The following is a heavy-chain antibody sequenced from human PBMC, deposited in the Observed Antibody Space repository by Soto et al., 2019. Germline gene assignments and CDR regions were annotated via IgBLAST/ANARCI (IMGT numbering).Heavy chain of an antibody. Sequence: QVQLQESGPGLVKPSQTLSLTCTVSGGSISSGGYYWTWIRQHPGKGLEWIGYNNYSGITYYNPSLKRQWNIALDTSKNQSSLKLSSVTAADTAVYYWARVLSIAGLDYGMDVCGQGTTVTVS. D-gene: IGHD6-6*01. J-gene: IGHJ6*02. CDR2: NNYSGIT. CDR3: ARVLSIAGLDYGMDV. V-gene: IGHV4-31*01. CDR1: GGSISSGGYY.